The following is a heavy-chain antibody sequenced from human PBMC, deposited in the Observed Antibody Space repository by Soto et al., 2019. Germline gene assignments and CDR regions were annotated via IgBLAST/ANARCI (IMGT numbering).Heavy chain of an antibody. J-gene: IGHJ4*02. CDR1: GSAFSAHW. D-gene: IGHD2-8*02. CDR2: ISPEGSTK. V-gene: IGHV3-7*01. CDR3: VRDHVTPGLYFDK. Sequence: EVQLVESGGDLVQPGGSLRLSCSASGSAFSAHWMTWVRQTPGKGLEWVANISPEGSTKYYVDSAKGRFTISRDNAKNLLYLQMNSLTVGDTAVSSCVRDHVTPGLYFDKWGQGTLVTVSS.